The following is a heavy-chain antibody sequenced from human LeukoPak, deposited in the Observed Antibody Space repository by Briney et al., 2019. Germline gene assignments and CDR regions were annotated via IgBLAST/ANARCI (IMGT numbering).Heavy chain of an antibody. D-gene: IGHD2-15*01. V-gene: IGHV3-33*01. CDR1: GFTFSNYD. CDR2: IWSDGSNE. J-gene: IGHJ5*02. CDR3: ARQMSVFGGGDWLDP. Sequence: GGSLRLSCAASGFTFSNYDMHWVRQAPGEGLEWVAVIWSDGSNEYSTDSLKGRFTISRDNSKNTLYLQMNSLRAEDTAVYYCARQMSVFGGGDWLDPWGQGTLVTVSS.